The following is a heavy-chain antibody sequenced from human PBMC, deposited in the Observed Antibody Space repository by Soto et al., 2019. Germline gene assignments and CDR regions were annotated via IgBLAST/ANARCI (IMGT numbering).Heavy chain of an antibody. CDR2: IRRKANSYTT. J-gene: IGHJ6*02. Sequence: EVQLVESGGGLVQPGGSLRLSCAASGLIFSDYHMDWVRQAPGKGLEWVGRIRRKANSYTTEYAASVKGRFTISRDDSKNSPYLQLNRLKSEDTAVYYSALLGGWSGGSSCLDVWGQGTTVTVSS. V-gene: IGHV3-72*01. D-gene: IGHD6-19*01. CDR3: ALLGGWSGGSSCLDV. CDR1: GLIFSDYH.